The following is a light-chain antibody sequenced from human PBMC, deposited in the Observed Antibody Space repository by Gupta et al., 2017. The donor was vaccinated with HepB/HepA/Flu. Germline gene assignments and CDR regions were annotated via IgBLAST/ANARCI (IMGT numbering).Light chain of an antibody. CDR2: KDD. V-gene: IGLV1-47*01. CDR1: SSNVGRDN. J-gene: IGLJ1*01. Sequence: QPVLTQPPSASGTPGQRVAISCSGSSSNVGRDNVYWYRQLPGKAPKLLIYKDDRRPSGVPDRFSGSKSGTSVSLTISGLQSEDEAEYYCEASENSLSVYVFGTGTRVNFL. CDR3: EASENSLSVYV.